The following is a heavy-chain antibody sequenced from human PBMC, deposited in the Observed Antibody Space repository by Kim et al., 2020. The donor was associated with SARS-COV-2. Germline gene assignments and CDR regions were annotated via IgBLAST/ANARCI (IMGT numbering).Heavy chain of an antibody. V-gene: IGHV1-69*04. Sequence: FQGRVTITADKSTSTAYMELSSLRSEDTAVYYCARGAGAYCGGDCYSADYWGQGTLVTVSS. CDR3: ARGAGAYCGGDCYSADY. D-gene: IGHD2-21*02. J-gene: IGHJ4*02.